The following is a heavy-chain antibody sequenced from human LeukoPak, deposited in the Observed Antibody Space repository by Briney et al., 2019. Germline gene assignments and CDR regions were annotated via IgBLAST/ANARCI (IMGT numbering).Heavy chain of an antibody. CDR2: IWYDGSNK. CDR1: GFTFSAYG. CDR3: AREDGSTMVYYFDY. V-gene: IGHV3-33*01. D-gene: IGHD3-10*01. J-gene: IGHJ4*02. Sequence: GRSLRLSCAASGFTFSAYGMHWVRQAPGKGLEWVAVIWYDGSNKYYADSVKGRFTTSRDNSRTTLYLQMNSLRAEDTAIYYCAREDGSTMVYYFDYWGQGTLVTVSS.